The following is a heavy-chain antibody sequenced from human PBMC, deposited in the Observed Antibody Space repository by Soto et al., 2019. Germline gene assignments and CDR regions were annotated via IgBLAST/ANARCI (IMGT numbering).Heavy chain of an antibody. Sequence: ALVKVSCKVSGYTLTELSMHWVRQAPGKGLEWMGGFDPGDGETIYAQKFQGRVTMTEDTSTDTAYMELSSLRSEDTAVYYCATLYDSSGYTTGYFDYWGQGTLVTVSS. D-gene: IGHD3-22*01. J-gene: IGHJ4*02. CDR3: ATLYDSSGYTTGYFDY. CDR1: GYTLTELS. V-gene: IGHV1-24*01. CDR2: FDPGDGET.